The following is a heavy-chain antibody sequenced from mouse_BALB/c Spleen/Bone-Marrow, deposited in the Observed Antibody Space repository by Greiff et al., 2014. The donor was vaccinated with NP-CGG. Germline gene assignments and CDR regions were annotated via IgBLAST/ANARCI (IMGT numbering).Heavy chain of an antibody. CDR1: GYTFTSYW. CDR2: IDPSDSET. V-gene: IGHV1-69*02. D-gene: IGHD2-3*01. Sequence: VHLVESGAELVKPGAPVKLSCKASGYTFTSYWMNWVKQRPGRGLEWIGRIDPSDSETNYNQKFKDKATLTADKSSSTAYIQLSTLTSDGSAVYYCARSHGCYPYSYFDVWGAGTTVTVSS. CDR3: ARSHGCYPYSYFDV. J-gene: IGHJ1*01.